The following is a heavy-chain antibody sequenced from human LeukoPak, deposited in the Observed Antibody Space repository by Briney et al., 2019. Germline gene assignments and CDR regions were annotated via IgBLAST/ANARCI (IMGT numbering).Heavy chain of an antibody. V-gene: IGHV3-11*01. CDR1: GFTFSDYY. D-gene: IGHD6-13*01. CDR3: AKGIGSSWSTPFDP. J-gene: IGHJ5*02. Sequence: GGSLRLSCAVSGFTFSDYYMSWVRQAPGKGLEWVSYISSSGSMLHYADSVEGRFTISRDNAKNSLYLQMNSLRAEDTALYYCAKGIGSSWSTPFDPWGQGTLVTVSS. CDR2: ISSSGSML.